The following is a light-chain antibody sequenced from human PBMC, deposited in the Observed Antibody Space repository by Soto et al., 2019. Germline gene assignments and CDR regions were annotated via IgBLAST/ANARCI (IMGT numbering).Light chain of an antibody. J-gene: IGLJ2*01. V-gene: IGLV2-8*01. CDR2: EVT. Sequence: QSVLTQPPSASGSPGQSVTISCTGTSSDVGGYNFVSWYQQHPGKAPKLMIYEVTKRPSWVPDRFSGSKSGNTASLTVSGLQAEDEADYYCSSYAGGNEVVFGGGTKVTVL. CDR1: SSDVGGYNF. CDR3: SSYAGGNEVV.